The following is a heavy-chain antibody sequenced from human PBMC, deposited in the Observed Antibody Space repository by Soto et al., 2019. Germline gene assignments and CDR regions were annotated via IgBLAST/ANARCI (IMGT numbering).Heavy chain of an antibody. J-gene: IGHJ5*02. CDR3: AREYNKSGYRRLEP. Sequence: QVQLQETGPGLVKPSETLSLTCTVSGGSISSGDYYWSWIRQSPGKGLEWIGYSHHSGSTYYNPCLKTRATMSVDSSRNQFSLKLTSVTAADTAVYYCAREYNKSGYRRLEPWGQGTLVTVSS. V-gene: IGHV4-30-4*01. CDR2: SHHSGST. D-gene: IGHD3-22*01. CDR1: GGSISSGDYY.